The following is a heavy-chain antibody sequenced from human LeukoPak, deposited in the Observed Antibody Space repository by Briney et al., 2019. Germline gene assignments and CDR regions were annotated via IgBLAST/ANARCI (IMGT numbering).Heavy chain of an antibody. CDR2: ISYDGSNK. D-gene: IGHD6-19*01. Sequence: PGGSLRLSCAASGFTFSSYGMHWVRQAPGKGLEWVAVISYDGSNKYYADSVKGRLNISRDNSKNTLYVQMNSLRAEDTAVYYCAKDGAEQWLAYYFDYWGQGTLVTVSS. CDR3: AKDGAEQWLAYYFDY. V-gene: IGHV3-30*18. J-gene: IGHJ4*02. CDR1: GFTFSSYG.